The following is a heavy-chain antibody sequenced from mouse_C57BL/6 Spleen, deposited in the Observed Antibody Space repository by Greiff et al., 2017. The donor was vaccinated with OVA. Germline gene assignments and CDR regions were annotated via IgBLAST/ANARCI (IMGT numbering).Heavy chain of an antibody. Sequence: EVQLVESGGGLVQPGGSLSLSCAASGFTFTDYYMSWVRQPPGKALEWLGFIRNKANGYTTEYSASVKGRFTISRDNSQSILYLQMNALRAEDSAAYSGASLYGTSLPYYAMDYWGQGTSVTVSS. CDR3: ASLYGTSLPYYAMDY. D-gene: IGHD1-1*01. CDR2: IRNKANGYTT. V-gene: IGHV7-3*01. J-gene: IGHJ4*01. CDR1: GFTFTDYY.